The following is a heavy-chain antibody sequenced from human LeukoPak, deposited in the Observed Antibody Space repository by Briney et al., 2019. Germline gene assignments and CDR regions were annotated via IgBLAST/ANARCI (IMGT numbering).Heavy chain of an antibody. CDR1: AFTFSSYA. CDR3: ARGREELRLDY. D-gene: IGHD1-7*01. CDR2: ISYDGSNK. Sequence: GRSLRLSCAASAFTFSSYAMHWVRQAPGKGLEWVAVISYDGSNKYYADSVKGRFTISRDNSKNTLYLQMNSLRAEDTAVYYCARGREELRLDYWGQGTLVTVSS. V-gene: IGHV3-30*08. J-gene: IGHJ4*02.